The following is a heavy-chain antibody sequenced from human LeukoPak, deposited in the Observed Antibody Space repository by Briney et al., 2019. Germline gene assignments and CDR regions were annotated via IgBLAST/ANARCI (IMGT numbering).Heavy chain of an antibody. CDR2: IYHSGST. CDR1: GGSISSSNW. J-gene: IGHJ4*02. CDR3: ATHYYDSSGYYSPQPY. V-gene: IGHV4-4*02. Sequence: SGTQSLTCAVSGGSISSSNWWSWVRQPPGKGLEWIGEIYHSGSTNYNPSLKSRVTISVDTSENQFSLKLSSVTAADTAVYYCATHYYDSSGYYSPQPYWGQGTLVTVSS. D-gene: IGHD3-22*01.